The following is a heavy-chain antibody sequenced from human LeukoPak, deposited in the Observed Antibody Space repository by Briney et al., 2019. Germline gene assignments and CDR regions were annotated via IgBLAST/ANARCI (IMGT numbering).Heavy chain of an antibody. V-gene: IGHV4-39*07. D-gene: IGHD1-26*01. CDR3: ARAIVGADLDYFDH. CDR2: IYYSGST. J-gene: IGHJ4*02. Sequence: SETLSLTCTVSGGSISSSSYYWGWIRQPPGKGLEWIGSIYYSGSTYYNPSLKSRVTISVDTSKNQFSLKLSSVTAADTAVYYCARAIVGADLDYFDHWGQGTLVTVSS. CDR1: GGSISSSSYY.